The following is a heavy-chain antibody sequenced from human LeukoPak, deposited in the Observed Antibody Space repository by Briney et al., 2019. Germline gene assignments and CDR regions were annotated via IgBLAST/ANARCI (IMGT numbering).Heavy chain of an antibody. CDR3: ARDRATSPGSAFDI. D-gene: IGHD1-26*01. Sequence: PGGSLRLSCAASGFTFDDYAMHWVRQAPGKGLEWVSLISWDGGSTYYADSVKGRFTISRDNSKNSLYLQMNSLRAEDTAVYYCARDRATSPGSAFDIWGQGTMVTVSS. J-gene: IGHJ3*02. CDR2: ISWDGGST. CDR1: GFTFDDYA. V-gene: IGHV3-43D*03.